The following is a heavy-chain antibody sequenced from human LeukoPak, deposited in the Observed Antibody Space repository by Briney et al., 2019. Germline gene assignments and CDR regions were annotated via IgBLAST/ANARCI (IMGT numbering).Heavy chain of an antibody. CDR1: GFTFSRYA. D-gene: IGHD3-10*01. CDR3: AKTVASYYEHWGYYFDY. V-gene: IGHV3-23*01. CDR2: ISGSGGST. Sequence: GGSLRLSCAASGFTFSRYAMSWVRQAPGKGLEWVSAISGSGGSTYYADSVKGRFTISRGNSKNTLYLQMNSLRAEDTAVYYCAKTVASYYEHWGYYFDYWGQGTLVTVSS. J-gene: IGHJ4*02.